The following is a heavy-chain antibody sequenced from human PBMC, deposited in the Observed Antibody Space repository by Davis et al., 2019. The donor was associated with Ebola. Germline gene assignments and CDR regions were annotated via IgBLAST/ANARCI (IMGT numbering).Heavy chain of an antibody. J-gene: IGHJ5*02. CDR1: GFTFNYYA. Sequence: PGGSLRLSCAASGFTFNYYAMSWVRQAPGKGLEWVSAISGSGGSTYYADSVKGRFTISRDNAKNSLYLQMNSLRAEDTAVYYCARVKQWLVATGWFDPWGQGTLVTVSS. CDR3: ARVKQWLVATGWFDP. D-gene: IGHD6-19*01. V-gene: IGHV3-23*01. CDR2: ISGSGGST.